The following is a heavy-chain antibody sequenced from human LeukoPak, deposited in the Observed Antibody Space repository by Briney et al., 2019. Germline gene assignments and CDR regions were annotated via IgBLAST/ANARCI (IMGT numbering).Heavy chain of an antibody. D-gene: IGHD3-16*01. V-gene: IGHV3-23*01. J-gene: IGHJ6*02. CDR3: ARGGGLDV. CDR2: FSESGGNT. CDR1: GFTFSNYA. Sequence: GGSLRLSCAASGFTFSNYALSWVRQAPGKGLEWVSTFSESGGNTYYADSVKGRFTISRDNAKNPLYLQMSNLRAEDTAVYFCARGGGLDVWGQGATVTVSS.